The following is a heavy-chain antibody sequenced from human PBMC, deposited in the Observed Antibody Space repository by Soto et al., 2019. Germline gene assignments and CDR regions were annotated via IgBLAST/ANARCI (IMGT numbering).Heavy chain of an antibody. CDR1: GFTFSSYG. CDR2: ISGDGSNK. D-gene: IGHD3-3*01. CDR3: AMSYDFWSGPAPYFQH. Sequence: GGSLRLSCAASGFTFSSYGMHWVRQAPGKGQEWVAVISGDGSNKYYADSVKGRFTISRDNSKNTLYLQMNSLRAEDTAVYYCAMSYDFWSGPAPYFQHWGQGTLVTV. V-gene: IGHV3-30*03. J-gene: IGHJ1*01.